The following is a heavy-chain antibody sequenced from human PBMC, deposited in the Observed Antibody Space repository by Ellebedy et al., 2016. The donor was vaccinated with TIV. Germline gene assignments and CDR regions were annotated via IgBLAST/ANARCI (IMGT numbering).Heavy chain of an antibody. CDR2: INPNSGGT. Sequence: ASVKVSCKASGYTFTSYDINWVRQATGQGLEWMGWINPNSGGTNYAHKFQGWVTMTRDTSISTAYMELSRLRSDDTAVYYCARDGAGTTVFDYWGQGTLVTVSS. D-gene: IGHD4-17*01. V-gene: IGHV1-2*04. J-gene: IGHJ4*02. CDR1: GYTFTSYD. CDR3: ARDGAGTTVFDY.